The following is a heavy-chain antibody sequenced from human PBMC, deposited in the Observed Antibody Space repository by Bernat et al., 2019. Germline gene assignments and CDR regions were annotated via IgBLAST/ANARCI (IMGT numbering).Heavy chain of an antibody. J-gene: IGHJ4*02. V-gene: IGHV3-21*05. Sequence: VQLVESGGGVVQPGRSLRLSCAASGFTFSSYGMHWVRQAPGKGLEWVSYISSSSSYTNYADSVKGRFTISRDNAKNSLYLQMNSLRAEDMAVYYCARAHYDYIWGSYHQFDYWGQGTLVTVSS. CDR3: ARAHYDYIWGSYHQFDY. CDR1: GFTFSSYG. CDR2: ISSSSSYT. D-gene: IGHD3-16*02.